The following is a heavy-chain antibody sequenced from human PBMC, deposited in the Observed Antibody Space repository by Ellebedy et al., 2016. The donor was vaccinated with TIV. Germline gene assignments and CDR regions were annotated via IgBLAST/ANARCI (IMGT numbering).Heavy chain of an antibody. CDR2: IHYSGTT. Sequence: MPSETLSLTCTVSGDSITSSTYLWGWIRQPPGKGLEWIATIHYSGTTYYNPSLKSRVTISVDTSNNQVSLKLSSVTAADTAIYYCAREVDDSSGRTRRHFDYWGRGTLVTVSS. CDR1: GDSITSSTYL. V-gene: IGHV4-39*07. D-gene: IGHD3-22*01. CDR3: AREVDDSSGRTRRHFDY. J-gene: IGHJ4*02.